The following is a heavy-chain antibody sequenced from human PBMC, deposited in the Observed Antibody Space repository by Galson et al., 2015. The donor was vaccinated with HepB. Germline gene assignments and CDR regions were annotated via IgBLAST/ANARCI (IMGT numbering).Heavy chain of an antibody. CDR1: GYTFTGYY. J-gene: IGHJ4*02. CDR2: TNPNSGGT. CDR3: ARDLDDSSGYYD. Sequence: SVKVSCKASGYTFTGYYMHWVRQAPGQGLEWMGRTNPNSGGTNYAQKFQGRVTMTRDTSISTAYMELSRLRSDDTAVYYCARDLDDSSGYYDWGQGTLVTVSS. V-gene: IGHV1-2*06. D-gene: IGHD3-22*01.